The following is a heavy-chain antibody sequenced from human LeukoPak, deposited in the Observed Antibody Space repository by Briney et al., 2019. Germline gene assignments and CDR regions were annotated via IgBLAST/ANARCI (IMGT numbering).Heavy chain of an antibody. CDR3: VRDALNYDILTGYYPRYYYYGMDV. CDR1: GFTFSNYW. Sequence: GGSLRLSCAASGFTFSNYWMGWVRQAPGKGLEWVANIKQDGSEKRYVDPVKGRFTISRDNAKNSLYLQMNSLRAEDTGVYYCVRDALNYDILTGYYPRYYYYGMDVWGQGTTVTVSS. CDR2: IKQDGSEK. D-gene: IGHD3-9*01. V-gene: IGHV3-7*01. J-gene: IGHJ6*02.